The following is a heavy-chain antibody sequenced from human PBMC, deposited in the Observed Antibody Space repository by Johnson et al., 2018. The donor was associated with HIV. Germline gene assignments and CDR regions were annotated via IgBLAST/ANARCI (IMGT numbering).Heavy chain of an antibody. V-gene: IGHV3-30*02. CDR1: GFTFRDYG. CDR3: AKDRILSGYGPGAFDI. Sequence: VQLVESGGGVVQPRGSLRLSCAASGFTFRDYGMHWVRQAPGKGLEWVAFIQYDGSNKYYADSVKGRFTISRDNSKNTLYLQMNSLRAEDTAVYYCAKDRILSGYGPGAFDIWGQGTMVTVSS. D-gene: IGHD5-12*01. J-gene: IGHJ3*02. CDR2: IQYDGSNK.